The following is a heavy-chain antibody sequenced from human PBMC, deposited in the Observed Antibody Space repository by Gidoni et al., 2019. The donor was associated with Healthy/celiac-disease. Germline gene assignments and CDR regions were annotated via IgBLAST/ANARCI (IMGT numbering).Heavy chain of an antibody. V-gene: IGHV1-69*04. D-gene: IGHD6-19*01. Sequence: QVQLVQSGDEVKRPGSSGKVSCKASGGTFSSYAISWVRQAPGQGLEWMGRIIPILGIANYAQKFQGRVTITADKSTSTAYMELSSLRSEDTAVYYCARERGIAVAGRDLDYWGQGTLVTVSS. J-gene: IGHJ4*02. CDR1: GGTFSSYA. CDR3: ARERGIAVAGRDLDY. CDR2: IIPILGIA.